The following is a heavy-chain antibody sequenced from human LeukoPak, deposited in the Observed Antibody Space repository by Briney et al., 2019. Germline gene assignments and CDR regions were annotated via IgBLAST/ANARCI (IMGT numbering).Heavy chain of an antibody. J-gene: IGHJ4*02. V-gene: IGHV3-23*01. CDR1: GFTFSSFA. Sequence: PGGSLRLSCAASGFTFSSFAMSWVRQAPGRGLEWVSAIGGGGDSTYYADSVKGRFTISRDNSKNTHYLQMNSLRAEDTAVYYCAKGYYDSSGYPIPHFDYWGQGTLVTVSS. CDR3: AKGYYDSSGYPIPHFDY. D-gene: IGHD3-22*01. CDR2: IGGGGDST.